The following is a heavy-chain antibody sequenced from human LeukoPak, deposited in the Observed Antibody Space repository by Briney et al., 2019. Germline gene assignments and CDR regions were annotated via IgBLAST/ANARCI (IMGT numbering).Heavy chain of an antibody. Sequence: GGSLRLSSAASGFTFSTYDMHWVRQAPGKGLEWVAVISYDGRNKYYADSVKGRFTISRDNSKNTLYLQMNSLRAEDTAVYYCAKDGDSSGPNWGQGTLVTVSS. CDR3: AKDGDSSGPN. CDR2: ISYDGRNK. V-gene: IGHV3-30*18. J-gene: IGHJ4*02. CDR1: GFTFSTYD. D-gene: IGHD3-22*01.